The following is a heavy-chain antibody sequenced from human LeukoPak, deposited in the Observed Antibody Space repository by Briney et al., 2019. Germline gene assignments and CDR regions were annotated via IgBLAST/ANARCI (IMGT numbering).Heavy chain of an antibody. CDR1: GYTFTSYD. D-gene: IGHD2-15*01. V-gene: IGHV1-8*01. CDR3: AREDCSGGSCYYYY. CDR2: MNPNSGNT. Sequence: ASVKVSCKASGYTFTSYDINWVRQATGQGLEWMGWMNPNSGNTGYAQKFQGRVIMTRNTSISTAYMELSSLRSEDTAVYYCAREDCSGGSCYYYYWGQGTLVTVSS. J-gene: IGHJ4*02.